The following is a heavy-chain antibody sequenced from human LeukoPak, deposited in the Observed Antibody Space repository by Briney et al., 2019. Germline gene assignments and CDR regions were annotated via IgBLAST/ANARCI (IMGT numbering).Heavy chain of an antibody. D-gene: IGHD4-17*01. V-gene: IGHV5-51*01. CDR3: ARHVTPLGDHGSFFDF. CDR1: GYSFTTYW. J-gene: IGHJ4*02. CDR2: IYPGDSHTRYSPSHT. Sequence: GESLKISCKGSGYSFTTYWIGWVRQMPGKGLEWMGIIYPGDSHTRYSPSHTRYSPSFQGQVTISADRSISTAYLQWSSLKASDTAMYYCARHVTPLGDHGSFFDFWGQGTLVTVSS.